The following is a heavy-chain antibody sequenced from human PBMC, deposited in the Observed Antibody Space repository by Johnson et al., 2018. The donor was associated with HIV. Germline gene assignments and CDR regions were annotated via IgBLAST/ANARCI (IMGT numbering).Heavy chain of an antibody. CDR2: INWNGGST. D-gene: IGHD6-6*01. V-gene: IGHV3-20*04. J-gene: IGHJ3*01. CDR1: GFTFSTYG. CDR3: ARMKTARQNAFDV. Sequence: VQLVESGGGVVQPGGSLRLSCAASGFTFSTYGMHWVRQAPGKGLEWVSGINWNGGSTGYADSVKGRFTISRDNAKNSLYLQMNSLRADDTAVYYCARMKTARQNAFDVWGQGTMVTVSS.